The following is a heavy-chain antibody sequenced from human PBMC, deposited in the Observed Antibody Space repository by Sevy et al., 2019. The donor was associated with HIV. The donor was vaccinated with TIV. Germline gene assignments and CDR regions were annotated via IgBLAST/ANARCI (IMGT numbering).Heavy chain of an antibody. Sequence: GGSLRLSCAASGFTFSSYSMNWVRQAPGKGLEWVSSISSSSSYIYYADSVKGRFTISRDNAKNSMYLQMNSLCAEDAAVDYCAAGTVVTPYWFDPWGQGTLVTVSS. D-gene: IGHD2-21*02. CDR3: AAGTVVTPYWFDP. CDR2: ISSSSSYI. CDR1: GFTFSSYS. V-gene: IGHV3-21*01. J-gene: IGHJ5*02.